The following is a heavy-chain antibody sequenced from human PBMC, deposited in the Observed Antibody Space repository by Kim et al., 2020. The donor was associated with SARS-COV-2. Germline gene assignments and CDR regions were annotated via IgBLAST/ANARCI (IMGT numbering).Heavy chain of an antibody. D-gene: IGHD6-19*01. V-gene: IGHV3-21*01. J-gene: IGHJ4*02. Sequence: GGSLRLSCAASGFTFSSYSMNWVRQAPGKGLEWVSSISSSSSHIYYADSVKGRFTISRDNAKNSLYLQMNSLRAEDTAVYYCAPIAVATRFGYWGQGTLVTVSS. CDR2: ISSSSSHI. CDR3: APIAVATRFGY. CDR1: GFTFSSYS.